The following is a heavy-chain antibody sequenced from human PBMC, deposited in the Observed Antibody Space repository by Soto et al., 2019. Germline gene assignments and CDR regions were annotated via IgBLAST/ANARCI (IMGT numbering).Heavy chain of an antibody. D-gene: IGHD3-16*02. V-gene: IGHV3-11*01. Sequence: GGSLRLSCAASGFTFSDYYMSWIRQAPGKGLEWVSYISSSGSTIYYADSVKGRFTISRDNAKNSLYLQMNSLRAEDTAVYYCASLQHLGELSSYHPLNGGYMDVWGKGTTVTVSS. CDR3: ASLQHLGELSSYHPLNGGYMDV. CDR1: GFTFSDYY. CDR2: ISSSGSTI. J-gene: IGHJ6*03.